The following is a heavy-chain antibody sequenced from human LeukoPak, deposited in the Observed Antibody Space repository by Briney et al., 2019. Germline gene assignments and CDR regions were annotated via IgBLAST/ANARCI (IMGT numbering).Heavy chain of an antibody. D-gene: IGHD6-13*01. Sequence: PGGSLRLSYAVSGFSLSRYAMSWVRKAPGKGLEWVSAISDSGGSTYYADSVKGRFTISRDNSRNTLYLQMNTLRAEDTAVYYCAKCRGSSWSDYFDYWGQGTLVTVSS. CDR2: ISDSGGST. V-gene: IGHV3-23*01. CDR1: GFSLSRYA. CDR3: AKCRGSSWSDYFDY. J-gene: IGHJ4*02.